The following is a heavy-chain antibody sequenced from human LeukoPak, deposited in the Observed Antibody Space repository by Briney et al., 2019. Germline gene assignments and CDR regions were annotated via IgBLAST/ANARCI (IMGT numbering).Heavy chain of an antibody. CDR2: IYHSGST. CDR1: GYSISSGYY. D-gene: IGHD3-9*01. CDR3: ARDGLRYFDWPLGWFDP. Sequence: PSETLSLTCTVSGYSISSGYYWGWIRQPPGKGLEWIGSIYHSGSTYYNPSLKSRVTISVDTSKNQFSLKLSSVTAADTAVYYCARDGLRYFDWPLGWFDPWGQGTLVTVSS. V-gene: IGHV4-38-2*02. J-gene: IGHJ5*02.